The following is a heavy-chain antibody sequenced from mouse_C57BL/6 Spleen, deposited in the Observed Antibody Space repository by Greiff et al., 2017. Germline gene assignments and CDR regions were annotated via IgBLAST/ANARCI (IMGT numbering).Heavy chain of an antibody. J-gene: IGHJ4*01. CDR2: IYPSDSET. V-gene: IGHV1-61*01. D-gene: IGHD1-1*01. CDR1: GYTFTSYW. CDR3: ARSIITTVVASDAMDY. Sequence: VQLQQPGAELVRPGSSVKLSCKASGYTFTSYWMDWVKQRPGQGLEWIGNIYPSDSETHYNQKFKDKATLTVDKSSSTAYMQLSSLTSEDSAVYYCARSIITTVVASDAMDYWGQGTSVTVSS.